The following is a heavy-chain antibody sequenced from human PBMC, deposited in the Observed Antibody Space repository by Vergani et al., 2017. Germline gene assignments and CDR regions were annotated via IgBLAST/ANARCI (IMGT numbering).Heavy chain of an antibody. CDR1: GYTFTSYG. V-gene: IGHV1-18*01. J-gene: IGHJ6*02. D-gene: IGHD3-3*01. CDR2: ISAYNGNT. CDR3: ARAVYDFWSGDYLPSGDYGMDV. Sequence: QVQLVQSGAEVKKPGASVKVSCKASGYTFTSYGISWVRQAPGQGLEWMGWISAYNGNTNYAQKLQGRVTMTTDTSTSTAYMELRSLRADDTAVYYCARAVYDFWSGDYLPSGDYGMDVWGQGTTVTVSS.